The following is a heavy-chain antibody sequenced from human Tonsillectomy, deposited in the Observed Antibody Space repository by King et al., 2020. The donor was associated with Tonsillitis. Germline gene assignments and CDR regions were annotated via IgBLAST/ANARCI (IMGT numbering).Heavy chain of an antibody. CDR3: ARDRGYSSGWLDY. CDR2: IYYRGST. CDR1: GGSISSYY. Sequence: QLQESGPGLVKPSENLSLTCTVSGGSISSYYWSWIRQPPGKGLEWIGYIYYRGSTKYNPSLKSRVTISVDTSKNQFSLKLSSVTAADTAVYYCARDRGYSSGWLDYWGQGTLVTVSS. V-gene: IGHV4-59*01. D-gene: IGHD6-19*01. J-gene: IGHJ4*02.